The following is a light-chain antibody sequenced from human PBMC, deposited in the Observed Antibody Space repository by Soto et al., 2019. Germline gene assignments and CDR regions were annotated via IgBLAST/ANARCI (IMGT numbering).Light chain of an antibody. J-gene: IGKJ4*01. CDR3: QQYSDWPLT. CDR1: QTLYNN. Sequence: EIVMTQSPATLSVSPGERATLSCRASQTLYNNLAWYQQKLGQAPRLLIYGASARATDIPARFSGSGSGTEFTLTSSCLQSEDCAIKYCQQYSDWPLTFGGGTKVESK. V-gene: IGKV3-15*01. CDR2: GAS.